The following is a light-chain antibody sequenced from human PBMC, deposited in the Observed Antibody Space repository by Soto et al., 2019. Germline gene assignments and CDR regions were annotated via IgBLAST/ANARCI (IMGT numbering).Light chain of an antibody. Sequence: EILLTQSPCTLSLSPGERATLSCRASQSVSSSYLAWYQQKPGQAPRLLIYGASSRATGIPDRFSGSGSGTDFTLTISRLEPEDFAVYYCQQYGSPGTFGGGTKVDIK. V-gene: IGKV3-20*01. CDR3: QQYGSPGT. CDR1: QSVSSSY. CDR2: GAS. J-gene: IGKJ4*01.